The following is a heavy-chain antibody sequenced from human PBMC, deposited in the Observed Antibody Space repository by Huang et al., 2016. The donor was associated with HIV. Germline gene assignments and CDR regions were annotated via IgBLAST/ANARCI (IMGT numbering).Heavy chain of an antibody. CDR2: INPGDSKT. CDR1: GYSFTSYW. Sequence: EVQLVQSGAEVKKPGESLKISCKGSGYSFTSYWIGWVRQMPGKGLEWMGIINPGDSKTRYSPSFQGQVTISADKSISTAYLQWSSLKASDTAMYYCARHPPHSYGLGYFDYWGQGTLVTVSS. J-gene: IGHJ4*02. D-gene: IGHD5-18*01. CDR3: ARHPPHSYGLGYFDY. V-gene: IGHV5-51*01.